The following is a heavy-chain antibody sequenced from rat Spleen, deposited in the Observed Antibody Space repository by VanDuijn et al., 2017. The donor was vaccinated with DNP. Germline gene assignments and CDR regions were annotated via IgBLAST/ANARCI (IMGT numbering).Heavy chain of an antibody. D-gene: IGHD4-6*01. V-gene: IGHV5-22*01. CDR3: ARWADYFDY. CDR1: GFTLSDYY. CDR2: ISYDVGNT. J-gene: IGHJ2*01. Sequence: EVQLVESGGGLVQPGRSLKLSCAVSGFTLSDYYMAWVRQGPTKGLEWVAYISYDVGNTYYRDSVKGRFTISRDNAKSILYLQMNSLRSEDMATYYCARWADYFDYWGQGVMVTVSS.